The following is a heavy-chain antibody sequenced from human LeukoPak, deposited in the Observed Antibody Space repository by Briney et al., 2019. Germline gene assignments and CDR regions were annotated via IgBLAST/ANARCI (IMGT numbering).Heavy chain of an antibody. D-gene: IGHD3-22*01. CDR1: GYTFTSYY. J-gene: IGHJ4*02. V-gene: IGHV1-46*01. CDR3: ARSGRNSSGYYYDSPFDY. Sequence: ASVKVSCKASGYTFTSYYMHWVRQAPGQGLEWMGIINPSGGSTSYAQKFQGRVTMTRDTSTSTVYMELSSLRSEDTAVYYCARSGRNSSGYYYDSPFDYWGQGTLVTVSS. CDR2: INPSGGST.